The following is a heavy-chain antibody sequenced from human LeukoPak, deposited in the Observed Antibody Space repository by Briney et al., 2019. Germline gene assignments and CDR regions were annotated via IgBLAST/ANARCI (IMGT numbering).Heavy chain of an antibody. CDR1: GGTFSSYA. CDR2: IIPIFGTA. Sequence: ASVKVSCKASGGTFSSYAISWVRQAPGQGLEWMGGIIPIFGTANYAQKFQGRVTITADESTSTAYMELSSLRSEDTAVYYCARIVVVPAAMYWFDPWGQGTLVTVSS. CDR3: ARIVVVPAAMYWFDP. D-gene: IGHD2-2*01. V-gene: IGHV1-69*13. J-gene: IGHJ5*02.